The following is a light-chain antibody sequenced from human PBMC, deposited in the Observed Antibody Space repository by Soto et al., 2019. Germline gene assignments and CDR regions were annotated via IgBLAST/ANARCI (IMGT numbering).Light chain of an antibody. CDR2: GAS. CDR3: QQYDKWPIT. Sequence: EIVMTQSPATLSVSPGERATLSCRASQSLNSNLGWYQQKPGQAPRLLIYGASTRATGVPASFSGSGSGTEFTLTISSLQSEDSAVYYCQQYDKWPITFGQGTRLEIK. CDR1: QSLNSN. J-gene: IGKJ5*01. V-gene: IGKV3-15*01.